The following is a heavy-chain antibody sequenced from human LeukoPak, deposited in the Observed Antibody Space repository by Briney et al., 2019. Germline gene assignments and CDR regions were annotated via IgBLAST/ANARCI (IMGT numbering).Heavy chain of an antibody. D-gene: IGHD6-19*01. Sequence: GGSLRLSCAASGFTFDDYAMHWVRQAPGKGLEWVSGISWNSDDIGYAASVKGRFTISRDNAKNSLYLQMNSLRAEDTAVYYCAKEGPMPGIAVAWGQGTLVTVSS. V-gene: IGHV3-9*01. CDR3: AKEGPMPGIAVA. CDR2: ISWNSDDI. J-gene: IGHJ5*02. CDR1: GFTFDDYA.